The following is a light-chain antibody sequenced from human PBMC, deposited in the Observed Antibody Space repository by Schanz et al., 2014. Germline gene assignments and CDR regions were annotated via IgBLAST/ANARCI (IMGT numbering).Light chain of an antibody. CDR3: QQYGALPFT. CDR1: QSVSSN. Sequence: ETVLTQSPGALSVSPGERATLSCRASQSVSSNLAWYQQKPGQAPRLLIYGASSRATGIPDRFSGSGSGTVFALTISRLEPEDSAVYYCQQYGALPFTFGGGTKVQI. V-gene: IGKV3-20*01. J-gene: IGKJ4*01. CDR2: GAS.